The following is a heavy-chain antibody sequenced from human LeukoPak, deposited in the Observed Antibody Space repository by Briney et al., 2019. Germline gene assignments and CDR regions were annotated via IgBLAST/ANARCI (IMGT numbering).Heavy chain of an antibody. Sequence: PGRSLRLSCAASGFTFDDYAMHWVRQAPGKGLEWVSGIGWNSGGIVYADSVKGRFTISRDNAKNSLYLQMNSLGAGGTALYYCAKVTAAGFVDYWGQGTLVTVSS. V-gene: IGHV3-9*01. CDR3: AKVTAAGFVDY. CDR2: IGWNSGGI. J-gene: IGHJ4*02. D-gene: IGHD6-13*01. CDR1: GFTFDDYA.